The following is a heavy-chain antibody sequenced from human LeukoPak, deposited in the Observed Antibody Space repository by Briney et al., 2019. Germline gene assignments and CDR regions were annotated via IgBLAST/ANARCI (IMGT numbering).Heavy chain of an antibody. D-gene: IGHD6-6*01. Sequence: SETLSLTCTVSGGSISSYYWSWIRQPPGKGLEWIGYIYYSGSTNYNPSLKSRVTISVDTSKNQFSLKLSSVTAADTAVYYCARARRGSTSSGDLFDYWGQGTLVTVSS. CDR3: ARARRGSTSSGDLFDY. CDR2: IYYSGST. CDR1: GGSISSYY. V-gene: IGHV4-59*01. J-gene: IGHJ4*02.